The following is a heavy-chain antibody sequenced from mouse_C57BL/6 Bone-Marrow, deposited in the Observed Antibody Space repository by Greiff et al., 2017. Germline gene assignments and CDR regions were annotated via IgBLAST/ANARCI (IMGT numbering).Heavy chain of an antibody. J-gene: IGHJ1*03. V-gene: IGHV5-17*01. CDR3: ERKGDGYPYWYFDV. CDR2: ISSGSSTI. Sequence: EVMLVEPGGGLVKPGGSLKLSCAASGFTFSDYGMHWVRQAPVKGLEWVAYISSGSSTIHYADTVKGRFTFSRDNAKNTLFLQMTSLRSEDTAMYYCERKGDGYPYWYFDVWGTRTTVTVSS. D-gene: IGHD2-3*01. CDR1: GFTFSDYG.